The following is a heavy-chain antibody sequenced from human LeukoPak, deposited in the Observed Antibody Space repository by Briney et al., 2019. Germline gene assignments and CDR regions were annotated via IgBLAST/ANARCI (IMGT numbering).Heavy chain of an antibody. D-gene: IGHD6-19*01. Sequence: SETLSLTCTVSGGSISSYYWSWIRQPPGKGLEWIRYIYYSGSTNYNPSLKSRVTISVDTSKNQFSLKLSSVTAADTAVYYCARRALLYSSGWYYFDYWGQATLVTVPS. CDR3: ARRALLYSSGWYYFDY. CDR2: IYYSGST. V-gene: IGHV4-59*01. J-gene: IGHJ4*02. CDR1: GGSISSYY.